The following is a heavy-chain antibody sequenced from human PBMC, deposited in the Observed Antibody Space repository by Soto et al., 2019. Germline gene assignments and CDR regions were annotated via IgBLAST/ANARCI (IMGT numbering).Heavy chain of an antibody. Sequence: GGSLRLSCAASGCHFSSYWMSWVRQAPGKGLEWVAYIKQDGSEKFYVDSVKGRFTISRDNAKNSLYLQMNSLRAEDTAVYYCVRDLLDYWGRGTLVTVSS. J-gene: IGHJ4*02. CDR2: IKQDGSEK. V-gene: IGHV3-7*01. CDR3: VRDLLDY. CDR1: GCHFSSYW.